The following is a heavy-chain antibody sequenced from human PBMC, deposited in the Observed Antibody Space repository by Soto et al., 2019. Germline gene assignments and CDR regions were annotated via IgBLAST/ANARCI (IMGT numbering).Heavy chain of an antibody. CDR2: INPSGGTT. V-gene: IGHV1-46*01. D-gene: IGHD2-15*01. J-gene: IGHJ4*02. CDR1: GYIFISYY. Sequence: QVQLVQSGAEVKKPGASVKVSCKASGYIFISYYMHWVRQAPGQGLEWMGIINPSGGTTSYAQRFQGRVTMPRDTSTSTVYMELSSLRSEDTAVYYCARDSQGVVLLDYWGQGTLVTVSS. CDR3: ARDSQGVVLLDY.